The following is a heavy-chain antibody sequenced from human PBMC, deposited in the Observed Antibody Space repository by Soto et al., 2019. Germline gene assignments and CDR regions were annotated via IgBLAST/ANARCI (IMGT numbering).Heavy chain of an antibody. J-gene: IGHJ6*02. CDR1: GFTFSSYA. CDR2: ISGSGGST. V-gene: IGHV3-23*01. CDR3: VKITAVAGTLGDYYYYGMDV. D-gene: IGHD6-19*01. Sequence: EVQLLESGGGLVQPGGSLRLSCAASGFTFSSYAMSWVRQAPGKGLEWVSAISGSGGSTYYADSVKGRFTISRDNSKNTLYLQMNSLRAEDTAVYYCVKITAVAGTLGDYYYYGMDVWGQGTTVTVSS.